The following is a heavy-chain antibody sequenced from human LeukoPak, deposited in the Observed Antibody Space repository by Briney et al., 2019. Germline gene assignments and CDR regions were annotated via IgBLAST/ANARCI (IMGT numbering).Heavy chain of an antibody. J-gene: IGHJ4*02. CDR3: ARDTLGEGEDANYAVYYFDY. V-gene: IGHV3-7*01. Sequence: GGSLRLSCAASGFTFSSYWMSWVGQAPGKGLEWVANIKQDGSEKYYVDSVKGRFTISRDNAKDSLYLQMNSLRAEDTAVYYCARDTLGEGEDANYAVYYFDYWGQGTPVTVSS. CDR1: GFTFSSYW. CDR2: IKQDGSEK. D-gene: IGHD4/OR15-4a*01.